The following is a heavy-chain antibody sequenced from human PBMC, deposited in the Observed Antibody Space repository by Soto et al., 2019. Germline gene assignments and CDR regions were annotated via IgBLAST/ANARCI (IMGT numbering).Heavy chain of an antibody. J-gene: IGHJ4*02. V-gene: IGHV3-30*18. Sequence: QVQLVESGGGVVQPGRSLRLSCAASGFTFSSYGMHWVRHAPGKGLEWVAIISYDGNNEYYADSVKGRFTISRDNSKNTLYLQMNSLRAEDTAVYYCAKEQSRFDYWGQGTLVTVSS. CDR2: ISYDGNNE. CDR3: AKEQSRFDY. CDR1: GFTFSSYG.